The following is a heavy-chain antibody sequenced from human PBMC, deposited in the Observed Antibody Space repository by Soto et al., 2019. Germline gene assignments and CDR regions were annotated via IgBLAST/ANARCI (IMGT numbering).Heavy chain of an antibody. Sequence: EVQLVESGGCLVQPGGSLKLSCAASGFTFSGSAMHWVRQASGKGLEWVGRIRSKANSYATAYAASVKGRFTISRDDSKNTAYLQMNSLKTEDTAVYYCTTTYCSGGSCYDYWGQGTLVTVSS. V-gene: IGHV3-73*02. D-gene: IGHD2-15*01. CDR3: TTTYCSGGSCYDY. CDR1: GFTFSGSA. J-gene: IGHJ4*02. CDR2: IRSKANSYAT.